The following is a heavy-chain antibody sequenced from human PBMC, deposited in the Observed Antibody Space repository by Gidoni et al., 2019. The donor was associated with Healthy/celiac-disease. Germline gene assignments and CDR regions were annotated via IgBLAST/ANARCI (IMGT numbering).Heavy chain of an antibody. V-gene: IGHV4-39*01. Sequence: QLKLQESGSGLVKHADTLTLTCTAAGGTISSSSYYWGWIRQPPGQGLEWIWSIYYSGSTYYNPSLKSRVTISVDTSKTQFSLNLSSVTAADTAVYYCASGAYGDYVGFDYWGQGTLVTVSS. CDR1: GGTISSSSYY. D-gene: IGHD4-17*01. CDR2: IYYSGST. J-gene: IGHJ4*02. CDR3: ASGAYGDYVGFDY.